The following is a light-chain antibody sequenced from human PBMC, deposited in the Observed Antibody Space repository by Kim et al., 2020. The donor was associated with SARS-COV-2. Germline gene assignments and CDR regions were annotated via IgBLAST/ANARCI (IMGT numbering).Light chain of an antibody. CDR1: QYIDIS. Sequence: PVESATLSCGASQYIDISLAWYQQTPGQAPRLLIYDAAMRAAGIPDRFSGSGSGTDFTLTSGGLAPEDFATYYCQQRGSWPPALTFGGGTKVDI. CDR2: DAA. V-gene: IGKV3-11*01. CDR3: QQRGSWPPALT. J-gene: IGKJ4*01.